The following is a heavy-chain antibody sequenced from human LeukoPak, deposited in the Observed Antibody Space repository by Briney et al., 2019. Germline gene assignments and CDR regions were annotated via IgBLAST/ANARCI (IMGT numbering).Heavy chain of an antibody. V-gene: IGHV4-59*01. Sequence: PAETLSLTCTVSGGSISSYYWSWIRQPPGRGLEWIGYIYYSGSTNYNPSLKSRVTISVDTSKNQFSLKPSSVTAADTAVYYCAREDSGWSDNDYYYYMDVWGKATPVTVSS. CDR3: AREDSGWSDNDYYYYMDV. CDR1: GGSISSYY. D-gene: IGHD6-19*01. J-gene: IGHJ6*03. CDR2: IYYSGST.